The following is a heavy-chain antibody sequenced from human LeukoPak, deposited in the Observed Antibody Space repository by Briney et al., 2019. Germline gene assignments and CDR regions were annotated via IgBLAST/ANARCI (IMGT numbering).Heavy chain of an antibody. D-gene: IGHD1-26*01. Sequence: RPGGSLRLSCAASGFTFSSYSMNWVRQAPGKGLEWVSYISSSSTIYYADFVKGRFPISRDNAKNSLYLQMNSLRAEDTAVYYCARTSGSYYGYFDYWGQGTLVTVSS. V-gene: IGHV3-48*04. CDR1: GFTFSSYS. CDR3: ARTSGSYYGYFDY. CDR2: ISSSSTI. J-gene: IGHJ4*02.